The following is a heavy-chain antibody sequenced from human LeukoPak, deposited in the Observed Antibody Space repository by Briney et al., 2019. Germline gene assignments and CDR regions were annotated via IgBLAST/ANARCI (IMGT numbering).Heavy chain of an antibody. CDR1: GFTFSSYE. V-gene: IGHV3-48*03. CDR3: AAAPQTYRYLGS. J-gene: IGHJ4*02. CDR2: ISSGGSTI. Sequence: GGSLRLSCAASGFTFSSYEMNWVRQAPGKGLEWVSYISSGGSTIYYADSVKGRFTISRDNAKNSVYLQMNSLRAEDTAVYYCAAAPQTYRYLGSWGPGTLVTVSS. D-gene: IGHD3-16*02.